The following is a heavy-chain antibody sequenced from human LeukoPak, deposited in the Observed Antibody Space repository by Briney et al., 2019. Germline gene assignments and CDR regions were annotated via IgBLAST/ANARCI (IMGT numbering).Heavy chain of an antibody. CDR3: ARWYYDSSGSIVYYYYYYMDV. CDR2: INHSGST. CDR1: GGSFSGYY. V-gene: IGHV4-34*01. D-gene: IGHD3-22*01. J-gene: IGHJ6*03. Sequence: SETLSLTCAVYGGSFSGYYWSWIRRPPGKGLEWIGEINHSGSTNYNPSLKSRVTISVDTSKNQFSLKLSSVTAADTAVYYCARWYYDSSGSIVYYYYYYMDVWGKGTTVTVSS.